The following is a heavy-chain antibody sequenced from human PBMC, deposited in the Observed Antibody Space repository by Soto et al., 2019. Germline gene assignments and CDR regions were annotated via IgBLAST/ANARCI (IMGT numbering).Heavy chain of an antibody. D-gene: IGHD4-17*01. J-gene: IGHJ3*02. V-gene: IGHV3-33*01. Sequence: GGSLRLSCAASGFTFSSYGMHWVRQAPGKGLEWVAVIWYDGSNKYYADSVKGRFTISRDNSKNTLYLQMNSLRAEDTAVYYCARCGDPDAFDIWGQGTMVTVSS. CDR3: ARCGDPDAFDI. CDR2: IWYDGSNK. CDR1: GFTFSSYG.